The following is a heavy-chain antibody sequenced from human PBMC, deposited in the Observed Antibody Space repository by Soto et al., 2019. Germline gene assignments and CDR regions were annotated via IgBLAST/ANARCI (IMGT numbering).Heavy chain of an antibody. CDR1: GYTFTSYG. Sequence: ASVKVSCKASGYTFTSYGISWVRQAPGQGLEWMGWISAYNGNTNYAQKLQGRVTMTTDTSTSTAYMELNSLTPEDTALYYCAKDSYYHDSSGYYIFDFWGQGTLVTVSS. J-gene: IGHJ4*02. V-gene: IGHV1-18*01. CDR3: AKDSYYHDSSGYYIFDF. CDR2: ISAYNGNT. D-gene: IGHD3-22*01.